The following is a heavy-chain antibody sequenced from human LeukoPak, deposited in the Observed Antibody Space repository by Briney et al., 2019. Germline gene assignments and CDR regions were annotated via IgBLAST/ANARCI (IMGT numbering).Heavy chain of an antibody. CDR1: GFTFSSHA. V-gene: IGHV3-23*01. J-gene: IGHJ4*02. CDR3: AKGGWGDPFDY. Sequence: PGESLRLTCAASGFTFSSHAMSWVRRAPGKGLEWVAAISVSGGSTYYADSVKGRFTISRDNSKNTLYLQMNNLRAEDTAVYYCAKGGWGDPFDYWGQGTLVTVSS. CDR2: ISVSGGST. D-gene: IGHD3-16*01.